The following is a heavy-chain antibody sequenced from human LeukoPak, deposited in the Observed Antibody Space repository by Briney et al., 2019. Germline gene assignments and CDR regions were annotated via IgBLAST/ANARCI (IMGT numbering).Heavy chain of an antibody. CDR3: ARGVFPAFDI. CDR2: TYYRSKWFN. CDR1: GDSVSSNSVT. J-gene: IGHJ3*02. V-gene: IGHV6-1*01. Sequence: SQTPSLTCDISGDSVSSNSVTWNWIRQSPSRGLEWLGRTYYRSKWFNDYAVSVRSRITINPDTSKNQFSLQLNSVTPEDTAVYYCARGVFPAFDIWGQGTMVTVSS. D-gene: IGHD3-10*01.